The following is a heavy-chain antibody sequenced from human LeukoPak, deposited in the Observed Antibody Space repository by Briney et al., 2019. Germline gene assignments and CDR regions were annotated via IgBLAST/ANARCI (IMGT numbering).Heavy chain of an antibody. J-gene: IGHJ4*02. D-gene: IGHD3-22*01. CDR1: GGSISSGGYY. CDR3: ARAFYYYDSSGYYKEYYFDY. CDR2: IYYSGST. Sequence: SETLSLTCTVSGGSISSGGYYWSWIRQHPGKGLEWIGNIYYSGSTYYNPSLKSRVTISVDTSKNQFSLKLSSVTAADTAVYYCARAFYYYDSSGYYKEYYFDYWGQGTLVTVSS. V-gene: IGHV4-31*03.